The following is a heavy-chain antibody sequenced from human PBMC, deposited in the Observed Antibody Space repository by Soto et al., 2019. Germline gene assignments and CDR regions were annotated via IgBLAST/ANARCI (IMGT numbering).Heavy chain of an antibody. Sequence: LSLTCTVSGGSITYYWSWMRQPPGKTLEWIGYIYYGGSTLYNPSLESRVTISVDTSKNQFSLKLTSVTAADTAVYYCARHAVIPKLQYGMDVWGQGTTVTVYS. J-gene: IGHJ6*02. CDR1: GGSITYY. CDR3: ARHAVIPKLQYGMDV. CDR2: IYYGGST. D-gene: IGHD3-16*02. V-gene: IGHV4-59*01.